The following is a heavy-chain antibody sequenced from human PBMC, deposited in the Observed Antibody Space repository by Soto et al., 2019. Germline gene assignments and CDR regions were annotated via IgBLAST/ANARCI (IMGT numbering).Heavy chain of an antibody. V-gene: IGHV4-4*02. CDR1: SGSISSSNW. J-gene: IGHJ5*02. Sequence: PSETLSLTCAVSSGSISSSNWWSWVRQPPGKGLEWIGEIYHSGSTNYNPSLKSRVTISVDKSKNQFSLKLSSVTAADTAVYYCASRGRIAAAGTGWFDPWGQGTLVTVSS. D-gene: IGHD6-13*01. CDR2: IYHSGST. CDR3: ASRGRIAAAGTGWFDP.